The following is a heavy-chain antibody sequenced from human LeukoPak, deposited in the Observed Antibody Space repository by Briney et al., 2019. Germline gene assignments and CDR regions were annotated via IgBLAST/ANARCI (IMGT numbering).Heavy chain of an antibody. Sequence: SGPALVKPTQTLTLTCTLSRFSLSTSGMCVSWIRQPPGKALEWLARIDWDDDKYYSTSLKTRLTISKDTSKNQVVLRMTNMDPLDTATYYCARILAPVAGNYNFDYWGQGTPVTVSS. CDR2: IDWDDDK. V-gene: IGHV2-70*11. CDR1: RFSLSTSGMC. J-gene: IGHJ4*02. D-gene: IGHD6-19*01. CDR3: ARILAPVAGNYNFDY.